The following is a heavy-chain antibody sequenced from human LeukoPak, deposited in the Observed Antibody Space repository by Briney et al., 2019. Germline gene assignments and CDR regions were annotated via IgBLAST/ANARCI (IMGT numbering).Heavy chain of an antibody. CDR3: ARVSSIVVAVAFDY. CDR2: IWYDGSNK. D-gene: IGHD3-22*01. J-gene: IGHJ4*02. CDR1: GFTFSSYG. V-gene: IGHV3-33*01. Sequence: PGRSLRLSCAASGFTFSSYGMHWVRQAPGKGLEWVAVIWYDGSNKYYADSVKGRFTISRDNSKNTLYLQMNSLRAEDTAVYYCARVSSIVVAVAFDYWGQGTLVTVSS.